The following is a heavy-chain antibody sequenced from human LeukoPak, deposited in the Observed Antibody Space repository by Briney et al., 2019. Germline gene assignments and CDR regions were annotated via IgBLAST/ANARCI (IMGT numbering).Heavy chain of an antibody. CDR2: IYYSGST. V-gene: IGHV4-59*08. Sequence: SETLSLTCTASGGSISSYYWSWIRQPPGKGLEWIGYIYYSGSTNYNPSLKSRVTISVDTSKNQFSLKLSSVTAADTAVYYCAGGGDGYNPHRGYYFDYWGQGTLVTVSS. CDR3: AGGGDGYNPHRGYYFDY. D-gene: IGHD5-24*01. J-gene: IGHJ4*02. CDR1: GGSISSYY.